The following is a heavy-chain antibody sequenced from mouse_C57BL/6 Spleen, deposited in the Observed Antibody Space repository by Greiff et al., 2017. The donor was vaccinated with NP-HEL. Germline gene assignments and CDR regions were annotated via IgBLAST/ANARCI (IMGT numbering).Heavy chain of an antibody. V-gene: IGHV1-22*01. CDR2: INPNNGGT. J-gene: IGHJ4*01. D-gene: IGHD1-1*01. Sequence: EVQLQQSGPELVKPGASVKMSCKASGYTFTDYNMHWVKQSHGKSLEWIGYINPNNGGTSYNQKFKGKATLTVNKSSSTAYMELRSLTSEDSAVYYCARPPRITTVVATDYAMDYWGQGTSVTVSS. CDR3: ARPPRITTVVATDYAMDY. CDR1: GYTFTDYN.